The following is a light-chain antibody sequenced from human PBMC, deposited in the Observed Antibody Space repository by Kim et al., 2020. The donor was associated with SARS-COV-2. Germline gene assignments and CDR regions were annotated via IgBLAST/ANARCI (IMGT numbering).Light chain of an antibody. V-gene: IGKV3-20*01. CDR1: RRISSNY. Sequence: PGERATLSCRADRRISSNYLAWYQHKPGPYPRLLIHDASNRATGIPDRFSGSGSGTDFTLTISRLEPEDFAVYYCHQYIRSPYSFGQGTKLEIK. J-gene: IGKJ2*03. CDR3: HQYIRSPYS. CDR2: DAS.